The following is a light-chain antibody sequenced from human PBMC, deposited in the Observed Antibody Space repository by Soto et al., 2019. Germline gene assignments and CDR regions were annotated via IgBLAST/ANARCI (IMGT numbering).Light chain of an antibody. CDR3: QQTYSIPLT. J-gene: IGKJ4*01. V-gene: IGKV1-39*01. CDR1: QTISSW. CDR2: AAS. Sequence: DIQMTQSPSTLSGSVGHRVTITCRASQTISSWLAWYQQKPGKAPKILIHAASSLQSGVPSRFSGSGSGTDFTLTISSLQPEDFVTYYCQQTYSIPLTFGGGTKVDIK.